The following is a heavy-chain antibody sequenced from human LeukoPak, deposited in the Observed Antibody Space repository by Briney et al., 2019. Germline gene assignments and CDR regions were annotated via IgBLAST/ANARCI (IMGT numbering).Heavy chain of an antibody. CDR3: AGGYSGYGIDY. J-gene: IGHJ4*02. CDR1: GGSISSSSYY. Sequence: SETLSLTCTVSGGSISSSSYYWGWIRQPPGKGLEWIGSIYYSGSTYYNPSLKSRVTISVDTSKNQFSLKLSSVTAADTAVYYCAGGYSGYGIDYWGQGTLVTVSS. CDR2: IYYSGST. D-gene: IGHD5-12*01. V-gene: IGHV4-39*07.